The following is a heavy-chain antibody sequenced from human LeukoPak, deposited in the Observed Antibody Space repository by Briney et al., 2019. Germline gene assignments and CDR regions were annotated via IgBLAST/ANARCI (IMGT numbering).Heavy chain of an antibody. J-gene: IGHJ3*01. CDR1: GYSFTSYW. Sequence: GESLKISCTGSGYSFTSYWIGWVRQMPGKGLEWMGIINPADSNARYSPSFQGQVTISADKSISTAYLQWSSLKASDSAMYYCARRKNYNSGWEFWGQETMVTVSS. CDR3: ARRKNYNSGWEF. CDR2: INPADSNA. D-gene: IGHD6-19*01. V-gene: IGHV5-51*01.